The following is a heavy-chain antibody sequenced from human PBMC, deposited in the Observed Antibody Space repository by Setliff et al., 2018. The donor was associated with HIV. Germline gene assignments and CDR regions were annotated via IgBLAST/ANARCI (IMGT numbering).Heavy chain of an antibody. Sequence: GASVKVSCKASGYSFTDYYMHWAQQAPGKGLEWMGRVDPEDGETIYAEKFQGRVTITADTSTDTAYMELSSLRSEDTAVYYCARFPLLHKNAFDIWGQGTMVTVSS. V-gene: IGHV1-69-2*01. CDR3: ARFPLLHKNAFDI. CDR2: VDPEDGET. CDR1: GYSFTDYY. D-gene: IGHD2-15*01. J-gene: IGHJ3*02.